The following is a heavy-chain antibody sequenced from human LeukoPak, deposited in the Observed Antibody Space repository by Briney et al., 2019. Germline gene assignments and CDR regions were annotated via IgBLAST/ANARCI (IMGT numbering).Heavy chain of an antibody. CDR2: MNPNSGNT. J-gene: IGHJ4*02. CDR1: GYTFTSYD. V-gene: IGHV1-8*01. Sequence: ASVKASCKASGYTFTSYDINWVRPATGQGLEWMGWMNPNSGNTGYAQKFQGRVTMTRNTSISTAYMELSSLRSEDTAVYYCARGECSGGSCYSGYWGQGTLVTVSS. D-gene: IGHD2-15*01. CDR3: ARGECSGGSCYSGY.